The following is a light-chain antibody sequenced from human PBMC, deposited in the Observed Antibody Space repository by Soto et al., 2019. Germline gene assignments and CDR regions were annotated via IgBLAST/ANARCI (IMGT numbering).Light chain of an antibody. CDR1: SGHSSYV. CDR3: QTWGTGAHVV. Sequence: QSVLTQSPSASASLGASVKLTYTLSSGHSSYVIAWHQQQPEKGPRYFMKLNSDGSHIQGDGIPDRFSGSSSGPQRYLTISSLQSEDEADYYCQTWGTGAHVVFGGGTKLTVL. V-gene: IGLV4-69*01. J-gene: IGLJ2*01. CDR2: LNSDGSH.